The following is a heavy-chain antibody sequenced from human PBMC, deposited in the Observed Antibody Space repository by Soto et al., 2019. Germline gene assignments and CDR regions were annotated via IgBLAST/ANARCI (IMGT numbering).Heavy chain of an antibody. CDR3: ARAPYGDYYYYYYGMDV. V-gene: IGHV4-30-4*01. CDR1: GGSISSGDYY. D-gene: IGHD4-17*01. J-gene: IGHJ6*02. CDR2: IYYSGST. Sequence: TLSLTCTVSGGSISSGDYYWSWIRQPPGKGLEWIGYIYYSGSTYYNPSLKSRVTISVDTSKNQFSLKLSSVTAADTAVYYCARAPYGDYYYYYYGMDVWGQGTTVTVSS.